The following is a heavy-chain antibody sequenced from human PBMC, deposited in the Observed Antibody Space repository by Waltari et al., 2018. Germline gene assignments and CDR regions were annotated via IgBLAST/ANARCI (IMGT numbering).Heavy chain of an antibody. D-gene: IGHD7-27*01. CDR3: ASRTGEDSKFDY. J-gene: IGHJ4*02. Sequence: QVQLQQWGAGLLKPSAPLSLPCAVSDGSFSGLYRTCIRQPPGKGLEWIGEINHSGGTNYNPSLKSRVTISVETSKNQFSLKLSSVTAADTAVYYCASRTGEDSKFDYWGQGTLVTVSS. CDR2: INHSGGT. V-gene: IGHV4-34*01. CDR1: DGSFSGLY.